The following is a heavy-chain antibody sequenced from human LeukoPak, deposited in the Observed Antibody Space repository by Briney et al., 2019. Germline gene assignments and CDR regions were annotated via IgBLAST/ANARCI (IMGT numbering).Heavy chain of an antibody. Sequence: GGSLRLSCVVSGFTVTSNYMSWVRQAPGKGLEWVSVIYSGGTTNYADSVKGRFTVYRDNSKNTLYLQMNSLRAEDTAVYYCASKLTSGYWGQGTLVTVSS. CDR2: IYSGGTT. D-gene: IGHD4-17*01. V-gene: IGHV3-66*01. J-gene: IGHJ4*02. CDR1: GFTVTSNY. CDR3: ASKLTSGY.